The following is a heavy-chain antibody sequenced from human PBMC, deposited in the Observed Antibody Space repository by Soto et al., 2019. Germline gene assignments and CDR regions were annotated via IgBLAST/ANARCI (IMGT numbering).Heavy chain of an antibody. J-gene: IGHJ4*02. Sequence: PSETLSLTCAVSGGSISSVDYSWNCIRQPPGKGLEWIGYIYYGGSTYYNPSLQSRVTMSVDRSRNQFSLKLNSVTAADTAVYYCARERREYDNSRPVDYWGQGSLVAVSS. V-gene: IGHV4-30-2*01. D-gene: IGHD3-22*01. CDR2: IYYGGST. CDR3: ARERREYDNSRPVDY. CDR1: GGSISSVDYS.